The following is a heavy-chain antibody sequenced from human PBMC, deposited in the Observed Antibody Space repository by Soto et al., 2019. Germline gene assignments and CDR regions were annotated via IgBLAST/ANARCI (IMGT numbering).Heavy chain of an antibody. V-gene: IGHV2-5*02. CDR2: IYWDDDK. CDR3: AHRRPYSNSPEYFFDY. CDR1: GFSLSTSGVD. D-gene: IGHD6-6*01. J-gene: IGHJ4*02. Sequence: QITLKESGPTLVKPTQTLTLTCTFSGFSLSTSGVDVGWIRQPPGKALEWLALIYWDDDKRYSPSLKSRLTTTQETSKNQVVPTMTNMDPLDTATYYCAHRRPYSNSPEYFFDYWGQGTLVTVSS.